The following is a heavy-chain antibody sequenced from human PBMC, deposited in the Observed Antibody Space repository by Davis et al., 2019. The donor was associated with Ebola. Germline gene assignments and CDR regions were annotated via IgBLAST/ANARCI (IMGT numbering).Heavy chain of an antibody. Sequence: GESLKISCAGSGFAFNRYAMNWVRQAPGKGLEWVSSISYSSSYIFYADSVKGRFTISRDNAKNSLYLQMNSLRAEDTAVYYCAKDPVDPESDYYFYGMDVWGKGTTVIVSS. CDR3: AKDPVDPESDYYFYGMDV. V-gene: IGHV3-21*01. J-gene: IGHJ6*04. D-gene: IGHD1-14*01. CDR2: ISYSSSYI. CDR1: GFAFNRYA.